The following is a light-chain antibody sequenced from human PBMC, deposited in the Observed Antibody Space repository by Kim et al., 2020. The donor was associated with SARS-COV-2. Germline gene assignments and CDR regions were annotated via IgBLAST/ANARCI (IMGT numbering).Light chain of an antibody. J-gene: IGLJ2*01. Sequence: GQSITISCTGTSSDVGGYRYVSWYQQHSGRAPKLIIYDVSKRPSGVSNRFSGSKSGNTASLTISGLQTEDEADYYCNAYRSSSTLVFGGGTKLTVL. CDR1: SSDVGGYRY. V-gene: IGLV2-14*04. CDR2: DVS. CDR3: NAYRSSSTLV.